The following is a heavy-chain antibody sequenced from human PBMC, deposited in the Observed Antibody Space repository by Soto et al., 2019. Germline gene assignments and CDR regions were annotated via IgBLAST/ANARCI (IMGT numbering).Heavy chain of an antibody. CDR3: ARVARENYHDMWIGSTSSALDV. V-gene: IGHV4-59*13. J-gene: IGHJ6*02. CDR2: VSHSGRT. CDR1: GGSKRGYS. D-gene: IGHD3-3*01. Sequence: SETLSLTCKVSGGSKRGYSWPCIRQPPDEGLEWFGHVSHSGRTEYSPSLKNRVTISLDMSKNHFALHVNAVDPADTAVYYCARVARENYHDMWIGSTSSALDVWGQGTTVTVAS.